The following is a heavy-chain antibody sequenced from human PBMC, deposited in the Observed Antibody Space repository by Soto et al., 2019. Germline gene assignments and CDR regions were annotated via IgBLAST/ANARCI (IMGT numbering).Heavy chain of an antibody. D-gene: IGHD3-22*01. J-gene: IGHJ4*02. CDR3: ARDISSYHDDSGYSNFDY. V-gene: IGHV1-18*01. CDR1: GYTFTGYG. CDR2: VSGSNVDT. Sequence: QIQLVQSGTEVKRPGASVKDSCRVAGYTFTGYGISWMRQAPGKGLQWMGWVSGSNVDTTYVENYQGRVTMTIDTSTSTAYMELRSLRYDDTAVYYCARDISSYHDDSGYSNFDYWGQGTLVTVS.